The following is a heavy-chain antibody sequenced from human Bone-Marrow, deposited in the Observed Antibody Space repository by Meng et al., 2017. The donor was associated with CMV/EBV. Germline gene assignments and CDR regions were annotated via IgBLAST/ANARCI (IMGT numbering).Heavy chain of an antibody. CDR3: ASYCSSTSCYVLRTFDY. J-gene: IGHJ4*02. V-gene: IGHV3-7*01. CDR2: IKQDGSEK. CDR1: GFTFSSYW. D-gene: IGHD2-2*01. Sequence: GESLKISCAASGFTFSSYWMSWVRQAPGKGLEWVANIKQDGSEKYYVDSVKGRFTISRDNAKNSLYLQMNSLRAEDTAVYYCASYCSSTSCYVLRTFDYWGQGTLVTVPS.